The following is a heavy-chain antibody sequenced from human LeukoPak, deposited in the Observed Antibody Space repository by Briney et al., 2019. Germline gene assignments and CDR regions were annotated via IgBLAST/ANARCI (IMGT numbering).Heavy chain of an antibody. CDR1: GGSISSGDYY. V-gene: IGHV4-30-4*01. Sequence: KPSQTLSLTCTVSGGSISSGDYYWSWLRQPPGKGREWIGYIYYSGSTYYNPSLKSRVTISVDTPKNQFYLKLSSVTAADTAVYYCARGYLHCYDSSGYDEPPFDYWGQGTLVTVSS. J-gene: IGHJ4*02. D-gene: IGHD3-22*01. CDR3: ARGYLHCYDSSGYDEPPFDY. CDR2: IYYSGST.